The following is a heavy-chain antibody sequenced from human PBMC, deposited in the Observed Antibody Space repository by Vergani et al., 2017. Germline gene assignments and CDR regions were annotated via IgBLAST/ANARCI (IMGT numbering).Heavy chain of an antibody. D-gene: IGHD5-12*01. CDR1: GGSISSYY. J-gene: IGHJ5*02. Sequence: QVQLQESGPGLVKPSGTLSLTCAVSGGSISSYYWSWIRQPPGKGLEWIGYIYYSGSTNYNPSLKSRVTISVDTSKNQFSLKLSSVTAADTAVYYCARLREYGGYLDYLTWGQGTLVTVSS. CDR3: ARLREYGGYLDYLT. V-gene: IGHV4-59*08. CDR2: IYYSGST.